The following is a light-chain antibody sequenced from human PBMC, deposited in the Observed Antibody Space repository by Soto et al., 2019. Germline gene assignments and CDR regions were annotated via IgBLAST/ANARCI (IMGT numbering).Light chain of an antibody. CDR1: QGISSY. V-gene: IGKV1-9*01. CDR2: AAS. J-gene: IGKJ2*01. Sequence: DIQLTQSPSFLSASVGDRVTITCRASQGISSYLAWYQQKPGKAPKLLLFAASTLQSGVPSRFSGSGSGTEFTLTISSLQPEDFATYHCQQLNSYPRTFGQGTKLEIK. CDR3: QQLNSYPRT.